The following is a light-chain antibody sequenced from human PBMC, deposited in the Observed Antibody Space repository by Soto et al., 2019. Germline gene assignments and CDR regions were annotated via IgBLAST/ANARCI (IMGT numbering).Light chain of an antibody. Sequence: TQSPVSLSLSPGERATVSGRASQSVSSYLAWYQQKPGQAPRLLIYDASNRATGIPARFSGGGSGTDFTLTIDNLEPEDFAIYYCQQRSNWPPITFGQGTRLEIK. CDR2: DAS. V-gene: IGKV3-11*01. J-gene: IGKJ5*01. CDR3: QQRSNWPPIT. CDR1: QSVSSY.